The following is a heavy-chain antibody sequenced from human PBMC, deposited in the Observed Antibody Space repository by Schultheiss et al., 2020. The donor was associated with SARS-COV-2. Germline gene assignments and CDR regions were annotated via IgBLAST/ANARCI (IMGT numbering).Heavy chain of an antibody. Sequence: SVKVSCKASGYTFTSYYMHWVRQAPGQGLEWMGGIIPIFGIANYAQKFQGRVTITADESTSTAYMELSSLRSEDTAVYYCARRMYSSSSGFDPWGQGTLVTVSS. CDR1: GYTFTSYY. J-gene: IGHJ5*02. CDR2: IIPIFGIA. CDR3: ARRMYSSSSGFDP. V-gene: IGHV1-69*13. D-gene: IGHD6-6*01.